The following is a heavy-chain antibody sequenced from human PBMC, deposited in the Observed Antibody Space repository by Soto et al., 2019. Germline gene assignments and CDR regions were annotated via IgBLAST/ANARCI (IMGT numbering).Heavy chain of an antibody. D-gene: IGHD3-3*01. CDR1: GGSLSGYY. CDR3: AREYFDVLSGDYPLKWFDP. CDR2: INHSGST. J-gene: IGHJ5*02. Sequence: SEPLSLTCAVYGGSLSGYYWSWIRQPPGKRLEWIGEINHSGSTNYIPSLKSRLKISVDRSKNQFSLKLSSVTAADTAVYYCAREYFDVLSGDYPLKWFDPWGQGTLVTVSS. V-gene: IGHV4-34*01.